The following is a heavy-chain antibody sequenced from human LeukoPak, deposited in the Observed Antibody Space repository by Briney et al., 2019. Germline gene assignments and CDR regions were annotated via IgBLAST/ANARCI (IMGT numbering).Heavy chain of an antibody. V-gene: IGHV3-21*01. D-gene: IGHD3-10*02. J-gene: IGHJ6*04. Sequence: GGSLRLSCVVSGFTFSTYHMNWVRQAPGKGLEWVSSISNSDSYIYYADSVKGRFTISRDNAKNSLYLQMNSLRAEDTAVYYCAELGITMIGGVWGKGTTVTISS. CDR3: AELGITMIGGV. CDR1: GFTFSTYH. CDR2: ISNSDSYI.